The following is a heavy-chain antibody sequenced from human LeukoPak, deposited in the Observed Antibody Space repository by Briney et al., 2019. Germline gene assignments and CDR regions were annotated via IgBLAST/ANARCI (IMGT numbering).Heavy chain of an antibody. J-gene: IGHJ6*02. CDR3: ARDRGYSSSSGRLGYYYYGMDV. Sequence: GASVKVSCKASGYTFTSYGISWVRQAPGQGLEWMGRIIPILGIANYAQKFQGRVTITADKSTSTAYMELSSLRSEDTAVYYCARDRGYSSSSGRLGYYYYGMDVWGQGTTVTVSS. D-gene: IGHD6-6*01. CDR1: GYTFTSYG. CDR2: IIPILGIA. V-gene: IGHV1-69*04.